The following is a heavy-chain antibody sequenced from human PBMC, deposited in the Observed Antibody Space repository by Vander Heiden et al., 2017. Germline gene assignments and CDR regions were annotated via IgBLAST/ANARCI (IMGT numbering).Heavy chain of an antibody. V-gene: IGHV3-23*01. D-gene: IGHD1-26*01. J-gene: IGHJ4*02. CDR1: GLTFSTYA. CDR3: AGQNSGSYNY. CDR2: ISGSGGST. Sequence: EVQLLDSGGGLVQPGGSVRLSCAASGLTFSTYAMSWVRQAPGKGLEWVSAISGSGGSTYYADSVKGRFTISRDNSKNTLYLQMNSLRADDTAVYYCAGQNSGSYNYWGQGTLVTVSS.